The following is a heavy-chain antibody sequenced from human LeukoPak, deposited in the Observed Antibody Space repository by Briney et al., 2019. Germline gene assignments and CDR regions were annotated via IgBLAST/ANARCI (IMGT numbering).Heavy chain of an antibody. CDR2: IYSGGST. V-gene: IGHV3-53*01. Sequence: GGSLRLSCAASGFTVSSNYMSWVRQAPGTGLEWVSVIYSGGSTYYADSVKGRFSISRDNAKSTLYLQMSSLRAEDTAVYYCARGPGSSGGAYVGDYWGPGTLVTVSS. J-gene: IGHJ4*01. CDR1: GFTVSSNY. D-gene: IGHD3-22*01. CDR3: ARGPGSSGGAYVGDY.